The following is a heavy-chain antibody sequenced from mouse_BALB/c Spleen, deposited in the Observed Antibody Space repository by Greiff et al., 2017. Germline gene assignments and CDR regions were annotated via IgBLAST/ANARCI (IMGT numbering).Heavy chain of an antibody. CDR3: ARVLEQEAMDY. J-gene: IGHJ4*01. D-gene: IGHD2-10*02. CDR1: GYAFSSYW. CDR2: IYPGDGDT. V-gene: IGHV1-80*01. Sequence: QVQLKESGAELVRPGSSVKISCKASGYAFSSYWMNWVKQRPGQGLEWIGQIYPGDGDTNYNGKFKGKATLTADKSSSTAYMQLSSLTSEDSAVYFGARVLEQEAMDYWGQGTSVTVSS.